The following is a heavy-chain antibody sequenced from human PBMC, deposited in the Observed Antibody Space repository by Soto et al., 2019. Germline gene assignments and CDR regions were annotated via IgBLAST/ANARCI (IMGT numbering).Heavy chain of an antibody. V-gene: IGHV1-69*12. J-gene: IGHJ4*02. D-gene: IGHD3-16*02. CDR2: IIPIFGTA. Sequence: QVQLVQSGAEVKKPGSSVKVSCKASGGTFSSYAISWVRQAPGQGLEWMGGIIPIFGTANYAQKFQGRVTITADESTRPADMAVSSLRSEDTAVAYLEAYGYVWGSYRYSGDVDYWGQGTLVTVSS. CDR1: GGTFSSYA. CDR3: EAYGYVWGSYRYSGDVDY.